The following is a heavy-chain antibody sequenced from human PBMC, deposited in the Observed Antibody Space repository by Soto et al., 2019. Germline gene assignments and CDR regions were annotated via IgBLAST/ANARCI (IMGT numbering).Heavy chain of an antibody. CDR2: IYPGDSDT. V-gene: IGHV5-51*01. CDR3: ARNSDTYYDFWSGYYNNGMVV. J-gene: IGHJ6*02. CDR1: GYSFTSYW. Sequence: GESLKISCKGSGYSFTSYWIGWVRQMPGKGLEWMGIIYPGDSDTRYSPSFQGQVTISADKSISTAYLQWSSLKASDTAMYYCARNSDTYYDFWSGYYNNGMVVWGQGTTVTVSS. D-gene: IGHD3-3*01.